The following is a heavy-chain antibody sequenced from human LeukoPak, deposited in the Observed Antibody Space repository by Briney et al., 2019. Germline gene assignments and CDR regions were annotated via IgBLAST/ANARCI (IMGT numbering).Heavy chain of an antibody. Sequence: SETLSLTCAVYGGSFSGYYWSWIRQSPGKGLEWIGERHHSGNSDYNPSLKSRVTISLDTSKNQFSLKLSSVTAADTAVYYCARRLGRKFGERFYYYHYMDVWGKGTTVTISS. CDR2: RHHSGNS. V-gene: IGHV4-34*01. CDR1: GGSFSGYY. D-gene: IGHD3-10*01. CDR3: ARRLGRKFGERFYYYHYMDV. J-gene: IGHJ6*03.